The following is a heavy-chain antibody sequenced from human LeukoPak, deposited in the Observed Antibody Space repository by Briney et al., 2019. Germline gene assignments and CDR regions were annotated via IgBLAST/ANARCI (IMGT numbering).Heavy chain of an antibody. D-gene: IGHD6-13*01. J-gene: IGHJ4*02. CDR2: ISGSGGRT. CDR1: GFTSSNYG. CDR3: AKDIAAGQWSYYFDY. Sequence: GGSLRLSCAASGFTSSNYGMSWVRQAPGKGLEWVSAISGSGGRTYYTDSVKGRFTISRDHSKNTVYLQMNSLRAADTAVYYCAKDIAAGQWSYYFDYWGQGTLVTVSS. V-gene: IGHV3-23*01.